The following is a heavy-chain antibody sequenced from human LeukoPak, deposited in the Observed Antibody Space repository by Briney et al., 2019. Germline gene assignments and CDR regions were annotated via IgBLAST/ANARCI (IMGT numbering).Heavy chain of an antibody. J-gene: IGHJ5*02. CDR1: GGSISSYY. CDR3: PSFHGYGSGTP. V-gene: IGHV4-59*01. D-gene: IGHD3-10*01. CDR2: IYYSGST. Sequence: SETLSLTCTVSGGSISSYYWSWVRQPPGKGLEWIGYIYYSGSTNYNPSLTSRVTISVDTTKTQFSLRLSSGTAADTAVYYCPSFHGYGSGTPWGEGTLATVSS.